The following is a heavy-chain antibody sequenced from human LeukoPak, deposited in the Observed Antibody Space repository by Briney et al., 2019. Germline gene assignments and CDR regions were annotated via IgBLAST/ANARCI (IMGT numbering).Heavy chain of an antibody. CDR1: GGSISSSSYY. V-gene: IGHV4-39*07. CDR2: IYYSGST. CDR3: ARVPPYDILTVPRAPDDY. Sequence: KASETLSLTCTVSGGSISSSSYYWGWIRQPPGKGLEWIGSIYYSGSTYYNPSLKSRVTISVDTSKNQFSLKLSSVTAADTAVYYCARVPPYDILTVPRAPDDYWGQGTLVTVSS. J-gene: IGHJ4*02. D-gene: IGHD3-9*01.